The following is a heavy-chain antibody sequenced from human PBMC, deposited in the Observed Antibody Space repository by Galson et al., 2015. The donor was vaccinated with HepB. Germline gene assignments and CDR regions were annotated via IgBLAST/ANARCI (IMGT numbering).Heavy chain of an antibody. D-gene: IGHD6-13*01. Sequence: PALVKPTQTLTLACTFSGFSLSTSGMCVSWIRQPPGKALEWLARIDWDDDKYYSTSLKTRLTISKDTSKNQVVLTMTNMDPVDTATYYCARTRIAAAGIHFDYWGQGTLVTVSS. V-gene: IGHV2-70*11. CDR3: ARTRIAAAGIHFDY. J-gene: IGHJ4*02. CDR1: GFSLSTSGMC. CDR2: IDWDDDK.